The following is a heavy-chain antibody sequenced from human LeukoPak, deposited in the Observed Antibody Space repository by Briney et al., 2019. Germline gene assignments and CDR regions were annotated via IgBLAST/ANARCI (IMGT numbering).Heavy chain of an antibody. V-gene: IGHV4-34*01. CDR3: ARGAKYVSGEFGSGWFDP. J-gene: IGHJ5*02. CDR2: INHSGST. Sequence: SETPSLTCAVYGGSFSGYYWSWIRQPPGKGLEWIGEINHSGSTNYNPSLKSRVTISVDTSKNQFSLKLSSVTAADTAVYYCARGAKYVSGEFGSGWFDPWGQGTLVTVSS. CDR1: GGSFSGYY. D-gene: IGHD3-10*01.